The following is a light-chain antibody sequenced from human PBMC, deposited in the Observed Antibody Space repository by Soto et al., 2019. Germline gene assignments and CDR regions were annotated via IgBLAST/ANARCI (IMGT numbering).Light chain of an antibody. CDR3: QQYNKWPPLT. Sequence: EVVMTQSPATQSVSPGERATLSCRASQSVGTNLAWYQQKPGQAPRLLIYGASTRATGIPARFSGSGSGTEFTLTISSLQYEDLAVYYCQQYNKWPPLTFGGGTKVEIK. CDR2: GAS. V-gene: IGKV3-15*01. J-gene: IGKJ4*01. CDR1: QSVGTN.